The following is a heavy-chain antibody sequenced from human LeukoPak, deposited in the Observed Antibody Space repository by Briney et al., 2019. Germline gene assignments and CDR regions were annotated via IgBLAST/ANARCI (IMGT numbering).Heavy chain of an antibody. CDR2: ISISGDIR. V-gene: IGHV3-48*01. CDR1: GFNFNGYN. Sequence: GGSLRPSRMGSGFNFNGYNMNWVRQAAGKGLEWIAYISISGDIRYYTDSVRGRFTISRDNAKNSLYLQMSSLRVDDTAVYYCGRLPTLQNQAKHTSWDASDIWGRGTMITVSA. J-gene: IGHJ3*02. CDR3: GRLPTLQNQAKHTSWDASDI. D-gene: IGHD1-14*01.